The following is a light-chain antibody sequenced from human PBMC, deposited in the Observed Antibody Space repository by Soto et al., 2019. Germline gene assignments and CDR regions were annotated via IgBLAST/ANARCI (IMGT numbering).Light chain of an antibody. CDR1: QNIDKW. J-gene: IGKJ1*01. CDR3: QQYNSYPPT. CDR2: AAS. V-gene: IGKV1D-16*01. Sequence: DIHMTQSPSSVSAFVGDIFTITSRASQNIDKWIAWYQQKPGKAPKLLIYAASSLRGGVPSRFSGSGSETEFTLTISGLQPGDSATYYCQQYNSYPPTFGQGTKVDIK.